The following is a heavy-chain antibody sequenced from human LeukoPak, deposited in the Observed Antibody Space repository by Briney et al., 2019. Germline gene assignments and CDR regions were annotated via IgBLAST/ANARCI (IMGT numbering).Heavy chain of an antibody. CDR3: ARGRYVWGSYRLFDY. J-gene: IGHJ4*02. D-gene: IGHD3-16*02. Sequence: ASVKVSCKASGYAFTTYGISWVRQAPGQGLEWMGWIRSSNGDTMYAPSLQGRVTMTTDTSTSTAYMKLRSLRSDDTAVYYCARGRYVWGSYRLFDYWGQGTLVTVSS. CDR2: IRSSNGDT. CDR1: GYAFTTYG. V-gene: IGHV1-18*01.